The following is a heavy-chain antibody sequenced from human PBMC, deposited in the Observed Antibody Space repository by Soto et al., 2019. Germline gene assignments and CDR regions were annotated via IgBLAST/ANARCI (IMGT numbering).Heavy chain of an antibody. J-gene: IGHJ4*02. Sequence: GGSLRLSCAASGFRFSSYVMSWVRQAPGKGLEWVSAISGRAGSIYYADSVKGRFTISRDNAKNSLYLQMNSLRAEDTAVYYCARGAYYYDSSGLSYWGQGTLVTVSS. CDR2: ISGRAGSI. V-gene: IGHV3-23*01. CDR3: ARGAYYYDSSGLSY. D-gene: IGHD3-22*01. CDR1: GFRFSSYV.